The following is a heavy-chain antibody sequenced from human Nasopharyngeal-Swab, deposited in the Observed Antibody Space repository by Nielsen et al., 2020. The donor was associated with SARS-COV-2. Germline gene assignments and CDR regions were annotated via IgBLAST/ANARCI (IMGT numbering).Heavy chain of an antibody. CDR1: VFTFSSYV. V-gene: IGHV3-30*18. CDR3: AKDLYDYVWGSYREYYYGRDV. Sequence: SLMIPCAVSVFTFSSYVMHLVLQAPVQGLEWVAVISYDGSNKYYADSVKGRFTISRDNSKNTLYLQMNSLRAEDTAVYYCAKDLYDYVWGSYREYYYGRDVWGQGTTVTVSS. CDR2: ISYDGSNK. J-gene: IGHJ6*02. D-gene: IGHD3-16*02.